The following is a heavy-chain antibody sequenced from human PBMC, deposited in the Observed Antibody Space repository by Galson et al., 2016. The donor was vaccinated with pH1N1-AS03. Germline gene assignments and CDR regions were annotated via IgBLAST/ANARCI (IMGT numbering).Heavy chain of an antibody. V-gene: IGHV4-39*01. Sequence: SETLSLTCTVSGGSISSRDHYWVWIRQTPGKGLEWIGHVYYSGNSYYNPSLKSRVNFSVDTSQNQFSLRLSSVTAADTAVYYCASALRTPLPNWGQGKLVTVSS. CDR1: GGSISSRDHY. D-gene: IGHD1-14*01. J-gene: IGHJ4*02. CDR2: VYYSGNS. CDR3: ASALRTPLPN.